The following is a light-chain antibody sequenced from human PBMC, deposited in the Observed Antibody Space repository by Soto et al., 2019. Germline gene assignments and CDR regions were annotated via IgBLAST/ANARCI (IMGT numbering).Light chain of an antibody. CDR1: QSVSNN. J-gene: IGKJ5*01. Sequence: EIMMTQSPATLSVSPGESATLSCRASQSVSNNLAWYQHKPGQAPRLLIYYASHWATGIPARFSGSGSGTEFTLTISSLQSEDFALYYCQQYNDWPPITFGQGTRLEIK. CDR3: QQYNDWPPIT. V-gene: IGKV3-15*01. CDR2: YAS.